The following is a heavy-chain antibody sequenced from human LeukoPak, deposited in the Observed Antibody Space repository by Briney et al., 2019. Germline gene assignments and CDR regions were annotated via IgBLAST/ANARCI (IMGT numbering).Heavy chain of an antibody. CDR2: IKQDGSEK. CDR1: GFSLSDYW. Sequence: GGSLRLSCAASGFSLSDYWMSWVRQAPGKGLEWVANIKQDGSEKYYVDSVKGRFTVSRDNAKNSLYLQMNSLRAEDTAVYYCARESMAVPGGDCWGQGTLVTVSS. J-gene: IGHJ4*02. V-gene: IGHV3-7*01. D-gene: IGHD6-19*01. CDR3: ARESMAVPGGDC.